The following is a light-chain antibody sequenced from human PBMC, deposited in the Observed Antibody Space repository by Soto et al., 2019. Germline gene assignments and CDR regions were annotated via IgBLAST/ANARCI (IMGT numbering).Light chain of an antibody. V-gene: IGLV2-14*01. Sequence: QSALTQPASVSGSPGQSITISCTGTSSDVGGYHYGSWYQQHPGKAPKHMIYDGSNRPSGFYNRISGSKSGNTASLPIAGLQAEDEADYYFSSYASSSLYVVGTGTKLTVL. CDR1: SSDVGGYHY. J-gene: IGLJ1*01. CDR3: SSYASSSLYV. CDR2: DGS.